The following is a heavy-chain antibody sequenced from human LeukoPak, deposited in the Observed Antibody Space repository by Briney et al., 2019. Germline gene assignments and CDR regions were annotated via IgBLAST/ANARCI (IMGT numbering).Heavy chain of an antibody. CDR2: IFFSGST. CDR3: ARLPYPSWFAP. Sequence: SETLSLTCTVSGGSISSYYWSWIRQPPGKGLEWIGYIFFSGSTNYNPSLKSRVTISVDTSKNQFSLKLSSVTAADTAVYYCARLPYPSWFAPWGQGTLVTVSS. CDR1: GGSISSYY. V-gene: IGHV4-59*08. J-gene: IGHJ5*02.